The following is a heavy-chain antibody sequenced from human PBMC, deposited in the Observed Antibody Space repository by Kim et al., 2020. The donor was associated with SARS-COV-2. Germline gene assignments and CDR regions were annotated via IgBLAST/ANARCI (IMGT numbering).Heavy chain of an antibody. V-gene: IGHV3-11*01. CDR3: AGVGSTVAAGSIDY. J-gene: IGHJ4*02. D-gene: IGHD6-13*01. Sequence: DSGKGRFTISRENAKNSLCLQMTSRRAEDTAVYYCAGVGSTVAAGSIDYWGQGTLVTVSS.